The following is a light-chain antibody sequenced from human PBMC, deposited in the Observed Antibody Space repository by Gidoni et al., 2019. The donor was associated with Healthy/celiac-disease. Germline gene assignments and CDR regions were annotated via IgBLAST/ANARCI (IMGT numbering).Light chain of an antibody. Sequence: DIQMTQSPSSLSASVGDRVTITCRASQSISSYLNWYQQKPGKAPKLLIYAASSLQSGVPSRFSGSGSGTDFTLTISSLHPEDFATYYCQQSYSTPFTFGPGTQVDIK. V-gene: IGKV1-39*01. CDR3: QQSYSTPFT. CDR1: QSISSY. CDR2: AAS. J-gene: IGKJ3*01.